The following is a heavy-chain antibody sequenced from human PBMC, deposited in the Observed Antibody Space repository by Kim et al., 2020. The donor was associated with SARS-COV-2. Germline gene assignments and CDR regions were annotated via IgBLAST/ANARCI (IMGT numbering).Heavy chain of an antibody. J-gene: IGHJ4*02. D-gene: IGHD3-10*01. CDR3: AALDSVQVPGGI. V-gene: IGHV3-48*03. Sequence: YVDAVKGRVTMSRGNAKNSVYLQMNSQRSEDTAIYYCAALDSVQVPGGIWGQGTLVTVSS.